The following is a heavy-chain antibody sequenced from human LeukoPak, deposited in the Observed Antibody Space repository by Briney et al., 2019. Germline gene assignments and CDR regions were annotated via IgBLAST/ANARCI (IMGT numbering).Heavy chain of an antibody. CDR1: GGSFSGYY. V-gene: IGHV4-34*01. CDR2: INHSGST. D-gene: IGHD1-1*01. Sequence: SETLSLTCAVYGGSFSGYYWSWIRQPPGKRLEWIGEINHSGSTNYNPSLKSRVTISVDTSKNQFSLKLSSVTAADTAVYYCARGLGRYNWNVNYYYGMDVWGQGTTVTVSS. CDR3: ARGLGRYNWNVNYYYGMDV. J-gene: IGHJ6*02.